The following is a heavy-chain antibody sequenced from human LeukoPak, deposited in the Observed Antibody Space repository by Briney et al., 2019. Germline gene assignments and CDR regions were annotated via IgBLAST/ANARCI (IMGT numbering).Heavy chain of an antibody. V-gene: IGHV3-15*04. CDR1: GLTFSNAW. J-gene: IGHJ4*02. D-gene: IGHD5-24*01. CDR3: TTVERWLLSSSPY. Sequence: GGSLRLSCAASGLTFSNAWMSWVRQAPGKGLEWVGLIETKTDGETTDYAAPVKGRFTFSRDDSKKILYLQMNSLKTEDTAVYYCTTVERWLLSSSPYWGQGTPVTVSS. CDR2: IETKTDGETT.